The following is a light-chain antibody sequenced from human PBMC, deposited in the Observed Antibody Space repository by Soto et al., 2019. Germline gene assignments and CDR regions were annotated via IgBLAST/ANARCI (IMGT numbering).Light chain of an antibody. CDR3: QQYSTWPPALT. Sequence: EIVMTQSPAPLSVSPGERATLSCRASQSVSSDLAWYQQKPVQAPRLLIFGASTRATDIPARFSGSGSGTEFTLTISSLQSEDFAVYYCQQYSTWPPALTFGGGTKVEIK. CDR1: QSVSSD. J-gene: IGKJ4*01. CDR2: GAS. V-gene: IGKV3-15*01.